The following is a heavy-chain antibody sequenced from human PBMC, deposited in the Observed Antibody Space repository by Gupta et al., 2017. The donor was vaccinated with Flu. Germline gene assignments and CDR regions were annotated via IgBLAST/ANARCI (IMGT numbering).Heavy chain of an antibody. CDR2: ISASSETI. CDR1: SYS. Sequence: SYSMTWVRQAPGKGLEWLSYISASSETIYYADSLEGRFTISRDNAKNSLYLQMNRLRAEDTALYYCARDLVVPAGRIPLDSWGQGTLVTVSS. V-gene: IGHV3-48*01. J-gene: IGHJ4*02. D-gene: IGHD2-2*01. CDR3: ARDLVVPAGRIPLDS.